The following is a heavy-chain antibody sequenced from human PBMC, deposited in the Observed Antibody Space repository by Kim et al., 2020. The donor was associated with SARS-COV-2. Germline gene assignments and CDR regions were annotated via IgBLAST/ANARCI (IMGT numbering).Heavy chain of an antibody. J-gene: IGHJ5*02. D-gene: IGHD3-10*01. CDR3: AIDIPILTMVDNWFDP. V-gene: IGHV3-30*07. Sequence: SVKGRCTISRDNSKYTLELQMISLRAEDTAVYYCAIDIPILTMVDNWFDPWGQGTLVTVSS.